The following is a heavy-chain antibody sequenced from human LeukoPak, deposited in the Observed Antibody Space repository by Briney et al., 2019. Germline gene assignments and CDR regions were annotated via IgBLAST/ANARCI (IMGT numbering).Heavy chain of an antibody. CDR1: GFTFSSQP. D-gene: IGHD1-1*01. Sequence: GGSLRLSCAASGFTFSSQPMHWVRQTPGKGLEWVALISFDGKNKFYGDSVIGRLTISRDNTKNTLFLQMNSLRAEDMGVYYCVRPMTTTRNFEHWGQGTLVTVSS. V-gene: IGHV3-30*03. J-gene: IGHJ4*02. CDR2: ISFDGKNK. CDR3: VRPMTTTRNFEH.